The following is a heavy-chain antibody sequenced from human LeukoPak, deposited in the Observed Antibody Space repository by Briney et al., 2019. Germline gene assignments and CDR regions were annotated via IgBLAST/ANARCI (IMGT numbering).Heavy chain of an antibody. Sequence: SETLSLTCGVSGGSITNTSYWTWVRQPPGKGLEWIGEVNLQGSTNYNPSLMGRVAIAVDTSENHISLQLTSVTAADTAVYYCAREGGPYRPLDYSGQGTLVTVSS. CDR1: GGSITNTSY. CDR3: AREGGPYRPLDY. CDR2: VNLQGST. V-gene: IGHV4-4*02. J-gene: IGHJ4*02.